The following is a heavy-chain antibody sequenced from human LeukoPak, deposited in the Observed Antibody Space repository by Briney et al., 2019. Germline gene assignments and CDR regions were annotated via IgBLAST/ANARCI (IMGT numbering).Heavy chain of an antibody. Sequence: ASVKVSCKASGYTFKNYDINWVRQATGQGLEWMGWMNPNSGNTGFAQKFQDRVRMTRDTSIHTAYMELTSLRSGDTAVYYCTRATPGGLHGYSFDYWGQGTVVTVYS. V-gene: IGHV1-8*02. CDR1: GYTFKNYD. CDR2: MNPNSGNT. CDR3: TRATPGGLHGYSFDY. J-gene: IGHJ4*02. D-gene: IGHD5-24*01.